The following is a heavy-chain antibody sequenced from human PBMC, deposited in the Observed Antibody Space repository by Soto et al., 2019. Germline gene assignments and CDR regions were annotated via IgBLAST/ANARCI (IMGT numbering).Heavy chain of an antibody. CDR1: GGTFSIYA. D-gene: IGHD3-22*01. Sequence: GASVKVSCKASGGTFSIYAIIWVRQAPGQGLEWMGGIIPIFGTANYAQKFQGRVTITADESTSTAYMELSSLRSEDTAVYYCARDQFDLTMIGPYDIWGQGTMVTVSS. CDR3: ARDQFDLTMIGPYDI. V-gene: IGHV1-69*13. CDR2: IIPIFGTA. J-gene: IGHJ3*02.